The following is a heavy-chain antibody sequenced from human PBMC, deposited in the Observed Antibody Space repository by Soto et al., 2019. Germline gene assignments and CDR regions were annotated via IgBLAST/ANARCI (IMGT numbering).Heavy chain of an antibody. CDR3: AKENTPDYGDYVDY. Sequence: GGALRLSCAASGFTFSSYGMHWVRQAVGWGLEWVAVISNDGSSNYYADDVKGRFTISRDNSKNTMYLQMKSRRAEDTALYFCAKENTPDYGDYVDYWGQGTLVAVSS. D-gene: IGHD4-17*01. V-gene: IGHV3-30*18. J-gene: IGHJ4*02. CDR2: ISNDGSSN. CDR1: GFTFSSYG.